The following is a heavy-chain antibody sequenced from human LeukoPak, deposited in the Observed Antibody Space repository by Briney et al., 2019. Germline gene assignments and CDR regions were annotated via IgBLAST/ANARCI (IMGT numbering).Heavy chain of an antibody. D-gene: IGHD6-13*01. Sequence: SETLSLTCTVSGGSISRGDYYWSWIRQPPGKGLEWIGYIYHSGSTYYNSSLKSRVTISVDRSKNQFSLKLSSVTAADTAVYYCARRYTSSWYFDYWGQGTLVTVSS. J-gene: IGHJ4*02. CDR1: GGSISRGDYY. CDR2: IYHSGST. V-gene: IGHV4-30-2*02. CDR3: ARRYTSSWYFDY.